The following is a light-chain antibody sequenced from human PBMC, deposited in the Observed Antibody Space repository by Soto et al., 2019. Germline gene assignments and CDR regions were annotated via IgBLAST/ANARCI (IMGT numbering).Light chain of an antibody. V-gene: IGLV1-44*01. CDR1: RSNIGANT. Sequence: QSVLTQPPSASGSPGQRVTISCSGSRSNIGANTVNWYQQLPGTAPKLLIHLDNQRPSGVPDRISGPKSGTSASLAISGLQSEDEADFYCAAWNDSLNGFVFGTGTKLTVL. CDR3: AAWNDSLNGFV. J-gene: IGLJ1*01. CDR2: LDN.